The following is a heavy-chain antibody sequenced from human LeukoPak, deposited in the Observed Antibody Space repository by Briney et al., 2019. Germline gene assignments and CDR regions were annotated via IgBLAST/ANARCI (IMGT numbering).Heavy chain of an antibody. V-gene: IGHV1-2*04. CDR2: INPNSGGT. CDR1: GYTFTGYY. J-gene: IGHJ5*02. CDR3: ARDRSRGQKHNWFDP. Sequence: VSVKVSCKAPGYTFTGYYMHWVRQAPGQGLEWMGWINPNSGGTNYAQKFQGWVTMTRDTSISTAYMELSRLRSDDTAVYYCARDRSRGQKHNWFDPWGQGTLVTVSS.